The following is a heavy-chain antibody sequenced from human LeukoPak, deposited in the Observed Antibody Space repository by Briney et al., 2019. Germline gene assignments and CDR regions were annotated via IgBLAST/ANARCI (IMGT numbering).Heavy chain of an antibody. CDR3: AREGPYYYDSSGYYGWFDP. CDR2: INPNSGGT. CDR1: GYTFTGYY. J-gene: IGHJ5*02. Sequence: ASEEVSCKASGYTFTGYYMHWVRQAPGQGLEWMGWINPNSGGTNYAQKFQGRVTMTRDTSISTAYMELSRLRSDDTAVYYCAREGPYYYDSSGYYGWFDPWGQGTLVTVSS. V-gene: IGHV1-2*02. D-gene: IGHD3-22*01.